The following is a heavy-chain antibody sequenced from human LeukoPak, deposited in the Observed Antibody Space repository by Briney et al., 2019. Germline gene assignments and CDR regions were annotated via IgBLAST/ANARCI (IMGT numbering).Heavy chain of an antibody. Sequence: GGSLRLSCAASGFTFSSYAMHWVRQAPGKGLEWVAVISYDGSNKYYADSVKGRFTISRDNAKNSLYLQMNSLRAEDTAVYYCARDGIVGALYYYYYYMDVWGKGTTVTVSS. V-gene: IGHV3-30-3*01. D-gene: IGHD1-26*01. J-gene: IGHJ6*03. CDR2: ISYDGSNK. CDR3: ARDGIVGALYYYYYYMDV. CDR1: GFTFSSYA.